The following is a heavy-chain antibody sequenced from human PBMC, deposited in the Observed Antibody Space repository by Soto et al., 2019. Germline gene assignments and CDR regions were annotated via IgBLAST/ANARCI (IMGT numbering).Heavy chain of an antibody. Sequence: GGSLRLSCSASGFTFSSYGMHWVRQAPGKGLEWVAVIWYDGSNKYYADSVKGRFTISRDNSKNTLYLQMNSLRAEDTAVYYCARETYYYGSGSPDFDYWGQGTLVTVSS. D-gene: IGHD3-10*01. J-gene: IGHJ4*02. CDR1: GFTFSSYG. V-gene: IGHV3-33*01. CDR3: ARETYYYGSGSPDFDY. CDR2: IWYDGSNK.